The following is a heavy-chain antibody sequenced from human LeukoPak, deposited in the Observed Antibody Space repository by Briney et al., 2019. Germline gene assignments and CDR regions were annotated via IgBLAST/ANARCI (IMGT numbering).Heavy chain of an antibody. J-gene: IGHJ5*01. CDR1: GFAFSIA. Sequence: TGGSLRLSCAASGFAFSIAMHWVRQTPGKGLEWVAVVSYGGTIKYYSDSAKGRFTISRDNSNSLVSLQMNNLTTEDTAVYYCAREKFDSWGQGTLVIVSS. CDR3: AREKFDS. CDR2: VSYGGTIK. V-gene: IGHV3-30*14.